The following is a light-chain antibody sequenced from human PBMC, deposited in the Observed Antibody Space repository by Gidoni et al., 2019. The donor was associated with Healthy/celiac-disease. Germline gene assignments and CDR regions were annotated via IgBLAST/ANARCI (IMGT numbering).Light chain of an antibody. Sequence: DIQMTQSPSTLSASVRDRVTITCRASQSISSWLAWYQQKPGKAPKLLIYKASSLESGVPSRFSGSGSGTEFTLTISSLQPDDFATYYCQQYNSYPLTFXGXTKVEIK. CDR3: QQYNSYPLT. CDR1: QSISSW. J-gene: IGKJ4*01. V-gene: IGKV1-5*03. CDR2: KAS.